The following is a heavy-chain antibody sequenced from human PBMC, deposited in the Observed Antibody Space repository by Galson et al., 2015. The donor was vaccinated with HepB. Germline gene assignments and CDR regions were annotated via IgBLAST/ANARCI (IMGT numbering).Heavy chain of an antibody. Sequence: SLRLSCAASGFTFSSYSMNWVRQAPGKGLEWVSSISSSSSYIYYADSVKGRFTISRDNAKNSLYLQMNSLRAEDTAVYYCARVEGGCGGDCYSAYDAFDIWGQGTMVTVSS. D-gene: IGHD2-21*02. CDR2: ISSSSSYI. CDR1: GFTFSSYS. CDR3: ARVEGGCGGDCYSAYDAFDI. V-gene: IGHV3-21*01. J-gene: IGHJ3*02.